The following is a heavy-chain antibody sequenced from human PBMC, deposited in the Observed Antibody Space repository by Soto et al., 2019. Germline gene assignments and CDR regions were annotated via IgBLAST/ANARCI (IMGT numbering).Heavy chain of an antibody. CDR1: GFTFSSYA. V-gene: IGHV3-23*01. CDR3: AKRKPGTPLLDY. CDR2: ISGSGGST. J-gene: IGHJ4*02. D-gene: IGHD1-1*01. Sequence: WSLRLSCAASGFTFSSYAMSWVRQAPGKGLEWVSAISGSGGSTYYADSVKGRFTISRDNSKNTLYLQMNSLRAEDTAVYYCAKRKPGTPLLDYWGQGTLVTVSS.